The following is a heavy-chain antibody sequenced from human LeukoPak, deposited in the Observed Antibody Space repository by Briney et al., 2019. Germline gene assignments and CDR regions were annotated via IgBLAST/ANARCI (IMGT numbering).Heavy chain of an antibody. V-gene: IGHV3-48*03. J-gene: IGHJ6*03. CDR1: GFTFSSYE. D-gene: IGHD5-18*01. Sequence: GGSLRLSCAASGFTFSSYEMNWVRQAPGKGLEWVSYISSSGRPIYYADSVKGRFTISRDNAKNSLYLQMNSLRAEDTAVYYCARIGYSYGPLGYYYYMDVWGKGTTVTISS. CDR2: ISSSGRPI. CDR3: ARIGYSYGPLGYYYYMDV.